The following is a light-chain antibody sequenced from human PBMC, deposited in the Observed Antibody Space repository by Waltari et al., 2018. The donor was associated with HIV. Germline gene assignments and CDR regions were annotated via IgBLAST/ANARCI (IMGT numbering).Light chain of an antibody. V-gene: IGLV2-8*01. Sequence: QSALTQPPSASGSAGQSVTISCTGGSDDVGRYDYVSWYQQHPGTAPKVIIYDCNERPSGVPDRFSGFKSGNTASLTVSGLQAEDEADYYCSSYAGGSNFVFGTGTKVTVV. CDR2: DCN. CDR3: SSYAGGSNFV. J-gene: IGLJ1*01. CDR1: SDDVGRYDY.